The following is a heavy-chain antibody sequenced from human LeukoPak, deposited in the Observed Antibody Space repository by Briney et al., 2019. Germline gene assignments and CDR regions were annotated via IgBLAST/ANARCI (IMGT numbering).Heavy chain of an antibody. V-gene: IGHV4-59*12. CDR1: GGSISSYY. Sequence: PSETLSLTCTVSGGSISSYYWSWIRQPPGKGLEWIGYIYYSGSTNYNPSLKSRVTISVDTSKNQFSLKLSSVTAADTAVCYCARGLLGGDYWGQGTLVTVSS. J-gene: IGHJ4*02. CDR3: ARGLLGGDY. D-gene: IGHD3-10*01. CDR2: IYYSGST.